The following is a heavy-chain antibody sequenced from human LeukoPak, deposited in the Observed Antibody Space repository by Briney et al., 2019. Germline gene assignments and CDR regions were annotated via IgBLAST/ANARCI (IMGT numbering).Heavy chain of an antibody. Sequence: GGSLRLSCAASGFTFSSYGMHWVRQAPGKGLEWVAFVRYDGSDKFYTDSVKGRFTISRDNSKNTLYLQMNSLRAEDTAVYYCATDLIAAQYYYYMDVWGKGTTVTVSS. CDR1: GFTFSSYG. V-gene: IGHV3-30*02. D-gene: IGHD6-13*01. CDR2: VRYDGSDK. CDR3: ATDLIAAQYYYYMDV. J-gene: IGHJ6*03.